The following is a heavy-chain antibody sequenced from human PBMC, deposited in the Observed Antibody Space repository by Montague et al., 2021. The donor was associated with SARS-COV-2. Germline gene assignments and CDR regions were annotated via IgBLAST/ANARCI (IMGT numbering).Heavy chain of an antibody. D-gene: IGHD4-23*01. V-gene: IGHV4-59*01. CDR3: VRDHPYGGARGAYDF. Sequence: SETLSLTCTVSGGSISGYYWSWLRRSPGKGLEWIAYIYDGGAANYNPSLGSRATISTDTSKNQLSLKVNSVTAADTAVYYCVRDHPYGGARGAYDFWGQGTVVTVSS. CDR2: IYDGGAA. J-gene: IGHJ3*01. CDR1: GGSISGYY.